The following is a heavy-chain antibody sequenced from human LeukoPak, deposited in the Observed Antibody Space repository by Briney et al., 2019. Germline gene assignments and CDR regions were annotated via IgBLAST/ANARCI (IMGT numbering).Heavy chain of an antibody. V-gene: IGHV3-9*01. Sequence: PGRSLRLSCAASGFTFDDYAMHWVRQAPGKGLEWVSGISWNSDYIGYADSVKGRFTISRDNSKNTLYLQMNSLRAEDTAVYYCARDLSLDDFWGGYYTGDYWGQGTLVTVSS. CDR3: ARDLSLDDFWGGYYTGDY. D-gene: IGHD3-3*01. J-gene: IGHJ4*02. CDR1: GFTFDDYA. CDR2: ISWNSDYI.